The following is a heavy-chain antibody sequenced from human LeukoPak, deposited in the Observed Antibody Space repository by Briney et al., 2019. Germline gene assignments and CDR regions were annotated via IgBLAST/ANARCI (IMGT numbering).Heavy chain of an antibody. Sequence: SETLSLTCTVSGGSISSYYWSWIRQPPGKGLEWIGYIYYSGSTNYNPSLKSRVTISVDTSKNQFSLKLSSVTAADTAVYYCARLRCDSSGYTSPTYWYFDLWGRGTLVTVSS. D-gene: IGHD3-22*01. CDR2: IYYSGST. J-gene: IGHJ2*01. V-gene: IGHV4-59*01. CDR1: GGSISSYY. CDR3: ARLRCDSSGYTSPTYWYFDL.